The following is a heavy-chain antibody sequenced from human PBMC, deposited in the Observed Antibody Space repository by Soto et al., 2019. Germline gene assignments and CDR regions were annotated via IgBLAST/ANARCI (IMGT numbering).Heavy chain of an antibody. CDR1: GGTFSSYA. J-gene: IGHJ4*02. CDR3: ARVRMGVDTASVGYFDY. CDR2: IIPIFGTA. V-gene: IGHV1-69*01. Sequence: QVQLVQSGAEVKKPGSSVKVSCKASGGTFSSYAISWVRQAPGQGLEWMGGIIPIFGTANYAQKFQGRVTITADESTSTAYMELSSLSSEDTAAYYCARVRMGVDTASVGYFDYWGQGTLVTVSS. D-gene: IGHD5-18*01.